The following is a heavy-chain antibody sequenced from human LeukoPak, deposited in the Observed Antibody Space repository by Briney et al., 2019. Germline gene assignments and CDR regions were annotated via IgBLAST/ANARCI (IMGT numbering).Heavy chain of an antibody. D-gene: IGHD3-22*01. CDR3: ARVHSSGYLGASYYFDY. CDR2: INHSGST. V-gene: IGHV4-34*01. CDR1: GGSFSGYY. Sequence: SETLSLTCAVYGGSFSGYYWSWIRQPPGKGLEWIGEINHSGSTNYNPSLKSRVAISVDTSKNQFSLKLSSVTAADTAVYYCARVHSSGYLGASYYFDYWGQGTLVTVSS. J-gene: IGHJ4*02.